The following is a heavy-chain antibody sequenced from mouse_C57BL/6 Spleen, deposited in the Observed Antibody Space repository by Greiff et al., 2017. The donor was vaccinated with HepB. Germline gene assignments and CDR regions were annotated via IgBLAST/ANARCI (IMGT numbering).Heavy chain of an antibody. CDR2: ISSGSSTS. V-gene: IGHV5-17*01. CDR1: GFTFSDYG. D-gene: IGHD3-3*01. Sequence: VQLKESGGGLVKPGGSLKLSCAASGFTFSDYGMHWVRQAPEKGLEWVAYISSGSSTSYYADTVKGRFTISRDNAKNTLFLQMTSLRSEDTAMYYCARRANYYAMDYWGQGTSVTVSS. CDR3: ARRANYYAMDY. J-gene: IGHJ4*01.